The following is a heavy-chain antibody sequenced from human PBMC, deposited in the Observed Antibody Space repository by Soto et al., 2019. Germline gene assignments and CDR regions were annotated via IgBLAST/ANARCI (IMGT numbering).Heavy chain of an antibody. D-gene: IGHD1-1*01. V-gene: IGHV4-4*02. CDR3: ARLDRDYFYHGMDV. J-gene: IGHJ6*01. CDR2: IDHNGIT. Sequence: QLQLQESGPGLLKPSGNLSLTCAVSGGSISNNKWWTWVRQVPGKGLEWIGKIDHNGITNYNPSLESRVTIAKDESKNQLSLKLTSVTAADTATYYCARLDRDYFYHGMDVW. CDR1: GGSISNNKW.